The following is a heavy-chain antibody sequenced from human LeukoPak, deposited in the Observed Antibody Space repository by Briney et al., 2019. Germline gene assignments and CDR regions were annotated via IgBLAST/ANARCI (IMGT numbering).Heavy chain of an antibody. CDR3: ARAGYDSSGYYYDDAFDI. CDR1: GGSISSSNW. J-gene: IGHJ3*02. D-gene: IGHD3-22*01. V-gene: IGHV4-30-4*01. CDR2: IYYSGST. Sequence: PSETLSLTCAVSGGSISSSNWWSWVRQPPGKGLEWIGYIYYSGSTYYNPSLKSRVTISVDTSKNQFSLKLSSVTAADTAVYYCARAGYDSSGYYYDDAFDIWGQGTMVTVSS.